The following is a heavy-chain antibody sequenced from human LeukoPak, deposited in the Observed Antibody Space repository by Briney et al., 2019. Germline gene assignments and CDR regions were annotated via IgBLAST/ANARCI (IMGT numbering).Heavy chain of an antibody. V-gene: IGHV3-30*18. CDR3: AKDSCSSTSCYSRN. CDR1: GFTFSSYG. D-gene: IGHD2-2*02. J-gene: IGHJ4*02. Sequence: GGSLRLSCAASGFTFSSYGMHWVRQAPGKGLEWVAVISYDGSNKYYADSVKGRFTISRDNSKNTLYLQMNSLRAEDTAVYYCAKDSCSSTSCYSRNWGQGTLVTVSS. CDR2: ISYDGSNK.